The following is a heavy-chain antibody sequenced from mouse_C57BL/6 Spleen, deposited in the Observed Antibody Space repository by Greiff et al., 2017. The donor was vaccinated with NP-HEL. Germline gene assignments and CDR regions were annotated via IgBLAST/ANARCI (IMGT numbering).Heavy chain of an antibody. D-gene: IGHD2-12*01. CDR2: IWTGGGT. Sequence: QVQLKESGPGLVAPSQSLSITCTVSGFSLTSYAISWVRQPPGKGLEWLGVIWTGGGTNYNSALKSRLSISIDNSKSQVFLKMNSLQTDDTARYYCARSDSYDSYWYFDVWGTGTTVTVSS. CDR1: GFSLTSYA. J-gene: IGHJ1*03. CDR3: ARSDSYDSYWYFDV. V-gene: IGHV2-9-1*01.